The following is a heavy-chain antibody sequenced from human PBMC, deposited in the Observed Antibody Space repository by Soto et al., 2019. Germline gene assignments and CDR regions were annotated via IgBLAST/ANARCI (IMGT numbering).Heavy chain of an antibody. J-gene: IGHJ6*02. Sequence: QVQLVQSGAEVKKPGASVKVSCKASGYTFTSYGISWVRQAPGQGLEWMGWISAYNGNTNYAQKLQGRVTMTTDTSTSTAYMELRSLRADDTAVYYCAKVAAAGSVPYYYYYYGMDVWGQGTTVTVSS. V-gene: IGHV1-18*01. D-gene: IGHD6-13*01. CDR1: GYTFTSYG. CDR3: AKVAAAGSVPYYYYYYGMDV. CDR2: ISAYNGNT.